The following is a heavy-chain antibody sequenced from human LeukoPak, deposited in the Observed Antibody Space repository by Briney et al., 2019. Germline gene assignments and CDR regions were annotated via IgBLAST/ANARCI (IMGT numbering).Heavy chain of an antibody. D-gene: IGHD3-10*01. J-gene: IGHJ3*02. CDR2: VNGGGDDT. V-gene: IGHV3-23*01. CDR3: AKYYYGSGSYSFDI. CDR1: GFTFSNYA. Sequence: PGGSLRLSCTASGFTFSNYAMSWVRQAPGKGLEWVSAVNGGGDDTYYADSVKGRFTISRDNSKSTLYLQMNSPRAEDTAFYYCAKYYYGSGSYSFDIWGQGTMVTVSS.